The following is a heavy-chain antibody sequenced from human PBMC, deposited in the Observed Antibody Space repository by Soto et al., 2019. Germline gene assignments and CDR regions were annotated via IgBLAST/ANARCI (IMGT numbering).Heavy chain of an antibody. CDR3: AKGAYSQPLGYALDI. CDR1: GFTFSSYD. Sequence: GSLRLSCAASGFTFSSYDMHWVRQAPGKGLEWVTVTSHDGNIKYYGDSVKGRFTISRDNSKNTLYLQINSLRAEDTAVYYCAKGAYSQPLGYALDIWGQGTMVTVSS. D-gene: IGHD2-15*01. V-gene: IGHV3-30*18. CDR2: TSHDGNIK. J-gene: IGHJ3*02.